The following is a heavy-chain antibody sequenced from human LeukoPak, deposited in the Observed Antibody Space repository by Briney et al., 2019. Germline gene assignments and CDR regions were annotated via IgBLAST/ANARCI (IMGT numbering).Heavy chain of an antibody. CDR1: GYTFTGYY. J-gene: IGHJ3*02. D-gene: IGHD3-22*01. CDR2: INPNSGGT. CDR3: ARENYYDSSGNPVAFDI. V-gene: IGHV1-2*02. Sequence: ASVKVSCKASGYTFTGYYMHWVRQAPGQGLEWMGWINPNSGGTNYAQKFQGRVTMTRDTSISTAYMELSRLRSDDTAVYYCARENYYDSSGNPVAFDIWGQGTMVTVSS.